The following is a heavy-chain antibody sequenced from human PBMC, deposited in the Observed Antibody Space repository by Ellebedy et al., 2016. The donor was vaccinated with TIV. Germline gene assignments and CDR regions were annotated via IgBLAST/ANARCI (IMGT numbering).Heavy chain of an antibody. D-gene: IGHD3-3*01. Sequence: MPSETLSLTCAVYGGSFSGYCWSWIRQPPGKGLEWIGAINHSGSTNYNPSLKSRVTISVDTSKNQFSLKLSSVTAADTAVYYCASTDHLESYYFDYWGQGTLVTVSS. J-gene: IGHJ4*02. CDR1: GGSFSGYC. CDR2: INHSGST. CDR3: ASTDHLESYYFDY. V-gene: IGHV4-34*01.